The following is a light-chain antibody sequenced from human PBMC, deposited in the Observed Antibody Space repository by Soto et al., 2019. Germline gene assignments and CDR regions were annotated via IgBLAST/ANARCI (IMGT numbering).Light chain of an antibody. J-gene: IGKJ1*01. CDR2: QAS. CDR3: QQFYRYSWT. Sequence: DIQMTQSPSTLSASIGDRVTITCRASQGIETYLAWYQQKPGKAPNLLIYQASRLESGVPSRFSGSGSGTEFTLTNSSLQPDDFATYYCQQFYRYSWTFGQGTKVETK. CDR1: QGIETY. V-gene: IGKV1-5*03.